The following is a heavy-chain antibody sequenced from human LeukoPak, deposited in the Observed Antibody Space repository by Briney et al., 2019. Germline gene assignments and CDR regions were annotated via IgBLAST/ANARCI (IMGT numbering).Heavy chain of an antibody. D-gene: IGHD3-22*01. Sequence: GESLKISCKGSGYSFTSYWIGWVRQVPGKGLEWMGIIYPGDSDTRYSPSFQGQVTISADKSISTAYLQWSSLKASDTAMYYCARQEAAGTYYYDSSGYYYVRSAFDIWGQGTMVTVSS. J-gene: IGHJ3*02. CDR2: IYPGDSDT. V-gene: IGHV5-51*01. CDR3: ARQEAAGTYYYDSSGYYYVRSAFDI. CDR1: GYSFTSYW.